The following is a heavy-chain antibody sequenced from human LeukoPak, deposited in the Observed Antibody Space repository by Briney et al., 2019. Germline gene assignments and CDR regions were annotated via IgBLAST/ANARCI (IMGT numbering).Heavy chain of an antibody. CDR3: ARGRLSTYLQYFQH. V-gene: IGHV4-34*01. Sequence: PSETLSLTCAVYGGSFSGYYWSWIRQPPGQGLEWIGEINHSGSTNYNPSLKSRVTISVDTSKNQFSLKLSSVTAADTAVYYCARGRLSTYLQYFQHWGQGTLVTVSS. D-gene: IGHD4/OR15-4a*01. CDR1: GGSFSGYY. CDR2: INHSGST. J-gene: IGHJ1*01.